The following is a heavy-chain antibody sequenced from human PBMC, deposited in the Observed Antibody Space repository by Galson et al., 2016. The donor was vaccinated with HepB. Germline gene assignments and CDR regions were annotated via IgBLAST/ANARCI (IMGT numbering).Heavy chain of an antibody. D-gene: IGHD6-13*01. CDR1: GGSISSYY. V-gene: IGHV4-59*01. CDR3: ARDKGLPAAGMGNFDY. J-gene: IGHJ4*02. CDR2: IYATGST. Sequence: SETLSLTCTVSGGSISSYYWSWIRQPPGKGLEWIGYIYATGSTNYNTSLKSRVTIAFDTSKNQFSLKLSSVTAADTAVYYCARDKGLPAAGMGNFDYWGQGTLVTVSS.